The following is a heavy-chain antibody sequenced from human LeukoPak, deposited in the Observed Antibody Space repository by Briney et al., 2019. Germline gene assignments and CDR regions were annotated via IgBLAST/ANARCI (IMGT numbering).Heavy chain of an antibody. V-gene: IGHV3-11*01. CDR1: GFTFSDYY. CDR3: ARAWELLFYFDY. Sequence: PGGSLRLSCAASGFTFSDYYMSWIRQAPGKGLEWVSYISSSGSTIYYADSVKGRFTISRDNAKNSLYLQTNSLRAEDTAVYYCARAWELLFYFDYWGQGTLVTVSS. D-gene: IGHD1-26*01. CDR2: ISSSGSTI. J-gene: IGHJ4*02.